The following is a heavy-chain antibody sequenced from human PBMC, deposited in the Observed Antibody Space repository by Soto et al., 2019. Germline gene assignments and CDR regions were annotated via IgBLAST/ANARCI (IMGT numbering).Heavy chain of an antibody. V-gene: IGHV3-30-3*01. CDR3: ARSQNPIQLSAAEYFQH. Sequence: QVQLVESGGGVVQPGRSLRLSCAASGFTFSSYAMHWVRQAPGKGLEWVAVISYDGSNKYYADSVKGRFTISRDNYKNALYLQMNGLRAEDTAVYYCARSQNPIQLSAAEYFQHWGQGTLVTVSS. CDR1: GFTFSSYA. J-gene: IGHJ1*01. D-gene: IGHD5-18*01. CDR2: ISYDGSNK.